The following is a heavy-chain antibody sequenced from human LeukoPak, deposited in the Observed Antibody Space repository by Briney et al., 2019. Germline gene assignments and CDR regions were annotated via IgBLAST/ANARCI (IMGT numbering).Heavy chain of an antibody. D-gene: IGHD3-10*01. J-gene: IGHJ4*02. Sequence: PGGSLRLSCAASGFTFSGYTMHWVRQAPGKGLEWVAVISYDGGNEYYVDSVKGRFTISRDNSKNTLYLQMSSLRPEDTAVYYCARDLNGSGDYWGQGTLVTVSS. CDR3: ARDLNGSGDY. V-gene: IGHV3-30-3*01. CDR2: ISYDGGNE. CDR1: GFTFSGYT.